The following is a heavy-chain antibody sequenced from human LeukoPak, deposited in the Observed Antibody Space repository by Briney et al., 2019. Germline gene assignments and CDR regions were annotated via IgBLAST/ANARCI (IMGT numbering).Heavy chain of an antibody. J-gene: IGHJ4*02. CDR2: VGYDESIK. V-gene: IGHV3-33*01. CDR3: AREENGYSYGYAYYFDY. D-gene: IGHD5-18*01. Sequence: GGSLRLSCAASGFSFSSFGMHWVRQAPGGGLEWVTIVGYDESIKYYADSVKDRFTISRDNSKNTVHLQMNSLRAEDTAVYYCAREENGYSYGYAYYFDYWGQGTLVTVSS. CDR1: GFSFSSFG.